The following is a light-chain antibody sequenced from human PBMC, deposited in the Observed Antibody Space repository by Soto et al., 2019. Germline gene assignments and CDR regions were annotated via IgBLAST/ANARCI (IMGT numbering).Light chain of an antibody. J-gene: IGKJ4*01. Sequence: DIQMTQSPSSLSASVVDRVTITCLASQGISSYLAWYQQKPGKAPELLIYAASTLQSGVPSRFSGSGSGTEFTLTISSLQPEDFATYYCQQLNSYPLTFGGGTKVDIK. CDR2: AAS. CDR3: QQLNSYPLT. V-gene: IGKV1-9*01. CDR1: QGISSY.